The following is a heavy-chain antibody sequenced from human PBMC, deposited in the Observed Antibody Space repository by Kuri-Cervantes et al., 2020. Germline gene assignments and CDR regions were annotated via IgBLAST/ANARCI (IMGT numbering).Heavy chain of an antibody. CDR2: INSDGSST. Sequence: GESLKISCAASGFTFSSYWMHWVRQAPGKGLVWVSRINSDGSSTSYADSVKGRFTISRDNAKNTLYLQMNSLRAEDTAVYYCAREGLRGVIEAAFDIWGQGTMVTVSS. D-gene: IGHD3-10*01. CDR1: GFTFSSYW. V-gene: IGHV3-74*01. J-gene: IGHJ3*02. CDR3: AREGLRGVIEAAFDI.